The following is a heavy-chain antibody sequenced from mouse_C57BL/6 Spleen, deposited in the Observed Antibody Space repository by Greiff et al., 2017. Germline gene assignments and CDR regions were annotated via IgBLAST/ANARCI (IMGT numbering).Heavy chain of an antibody. CDR2: ISGGGGNT. J-gene: IGHJ3*01. CDR1: GFTFSSYT. CDR3: ARQGITTAGGAWFAY. D-gene: IGHD1-1*01. Sequence: EVMLVESGGGLVKPGGSLKLSCAASGFTFSSYTMSWVRQTPEKRLEWVATISGGGGNTYYPDSVKGRFTISRDNAKNTLYLQMSSLRSEDTALYYCARQGITTAGGAWFAYWGRGTRVTVSA. V-gene: IGHV5-9*01.